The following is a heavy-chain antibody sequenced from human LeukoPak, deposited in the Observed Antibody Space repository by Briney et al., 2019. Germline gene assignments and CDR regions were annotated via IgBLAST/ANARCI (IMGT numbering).Heavy chain of an antibody. J-gene: IGHJ5*02. CDR1: GGSISSSNW. Sequence: TSETLSLTCTVSGGSISSSNWWSWVRQPPGKGLEWIGEIFHSGTGNYNPSLKSRVTISVDKSNNQFSLRLTSVTAADTAVYYCARISNWFDPWGQGTLVTVSS. CDR2: IFHSGTG. CDR3: ARISNWFDP. V-gene: IGHV4-4*02.